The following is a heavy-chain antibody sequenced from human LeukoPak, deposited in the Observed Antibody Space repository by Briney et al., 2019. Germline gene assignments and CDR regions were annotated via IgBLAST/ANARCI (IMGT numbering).Heavy chain of an antibody. CDR2: ISGGGDST. V-gene: IGHV3-23*01. D-gene: IGHD4/OR15-4a*01. CDR3: AKFISARDYGHFSGRLFDY. J-gene: IGHJ4*02. Sequence: GGSLRLSCAASGFTFSSYGMSWVRQAPGKGLEWVSVISGGGDSTYYADSVKGRFTLSRDNSKNTLYLQMNSLTAEDTAVYYCAKFISARDYGHFSGRLFDYWGQGTLVTVSS. CDR1: GFTFSSYG.